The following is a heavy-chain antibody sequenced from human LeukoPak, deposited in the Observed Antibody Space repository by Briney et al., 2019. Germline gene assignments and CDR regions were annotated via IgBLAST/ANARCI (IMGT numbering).Heavy chain of an antibody. CDR3: ARGEWLRSPQRASLGYYYYGMDV. D-gene: IGHD5-12*01. Sequence: GGSLRLSCAASGFTFSDYYMSWIRQAPGKGLEWVSYISSSGSTIYYADSVKGRFTISRDNAKNSLYLQMNSLRAEDTAVYYCARGEWLRSPQRASLGYYYYGMDVWGQGTTVTVSS. CDR2: ISSSGSTI. J-gene: IGHJ6*02. CDR1: GFTFSDYY. V-gene: IGHV3-11*01.